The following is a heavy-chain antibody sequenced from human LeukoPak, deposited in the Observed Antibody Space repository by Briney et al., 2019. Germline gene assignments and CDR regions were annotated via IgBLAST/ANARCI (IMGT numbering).Heavy chain of an antibody. CDR2: IYYSGST. V-gene: IGHV4-31*03. D-gene: IGHD1-14*01. Sequence: SETLSLTCTVSGGSISSSGYYWSWIRQHPGKGLEWIGYIYYSGSTYYNPSLKSRVTISVDTSKNQFSLKLSSVTAADTAVYYCARSSGGNQYYYYYYMDVWGKGTTVTVSS. CDR1: GGSISSSGYY. J-gene: IGHJ6*03. CDR3: ARSSGGNQYYYYYYMDV.